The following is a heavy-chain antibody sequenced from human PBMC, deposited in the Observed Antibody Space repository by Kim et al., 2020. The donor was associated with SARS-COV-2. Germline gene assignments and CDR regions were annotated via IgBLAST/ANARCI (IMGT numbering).Heavy chain of an antibody. D-gene: IGHD3-10*01. CDR3: VKSVGEYYYYYGLDV. CDR2: ISGSGGSS. CDR1: GFVFMNYA. V-gene: IGHV3-23*01. J-gene: IGHJ6*02. Sequence: GGSLRLSCAASGFVFMNYAMTWVRQAPGKGLEWVSGISGSGGSSYYADSGKGRFTISRDNSKDTVYLQMNSLRADDTAVYYCVKSVGEYYYYYGLDVWG.